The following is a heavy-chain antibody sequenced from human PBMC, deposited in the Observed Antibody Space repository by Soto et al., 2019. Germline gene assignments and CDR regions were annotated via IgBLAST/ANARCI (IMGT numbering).Heavy chain of an antibody. J-gene: IGHJ5*02. D-gene: IGHD3-22*01. CDR2: IFSSGST. CDR1: GVSITDYS. V-gene: IGHV4-4*07. Sequence: PXETLSLTCTVSGVSITDYSWVWIRQPAGKGLEWIGRIFSSGSTNYNPSLKGRITMSLDTSKNQFSLKLNSATATDTAVYFCARDQGVVVTADNWFDHWGQGVLVTVSS. CDR3: ARDQGVVVTADNWFDH.